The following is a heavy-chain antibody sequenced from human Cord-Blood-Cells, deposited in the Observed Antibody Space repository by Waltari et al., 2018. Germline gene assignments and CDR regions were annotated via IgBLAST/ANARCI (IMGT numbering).Heavy chain of an antibody. Sequence: QVQLQQWGAGLLKPSETLSLTCAVYGGSFSGYYWSWIRQPPGKGLGWIGEINHSGSTNANPALKSRVTISVDTSKNQFSLKLSSVTAADTAVYYCASTLYCSSTSCNNNWFDPWGQGTLVTVSS. CDR3: ASTLYCSSTSCNNNWFDP. D-gene: IGHD2-2*02. CDR2: INHSGST. CDR1: GGSFSGYY. J-gene: IGHJ5*02. V-gene: IGHV4-34*01.